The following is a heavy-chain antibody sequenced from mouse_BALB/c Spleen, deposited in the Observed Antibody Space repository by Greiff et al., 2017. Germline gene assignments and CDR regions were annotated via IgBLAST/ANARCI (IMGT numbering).Heavy chain of an antibody. CDR3: ARHYRYDDYAMDY. Sequence: VQLKESGPELVKPGASVKMSCKASGYTFTSYVMHWVKQKPGQGLEWIGYINPYNDGTKYNEKFKGKATLTSDKSSSTAYMELSSLTSEDSAVYYCARHYRYDDYAMDYWGQGTSVTVSS. V-gene: IGHV1-14*01. J-gene: IGHJ4*01. CDR2: INPYNDGT. CDR1: GYTFTSYV. D-gene: IGHD2-14*01.